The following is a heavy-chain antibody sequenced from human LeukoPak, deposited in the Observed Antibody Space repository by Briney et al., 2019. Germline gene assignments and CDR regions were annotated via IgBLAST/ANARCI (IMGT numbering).Heavy chain of an antibody. Sequence: GESLKISCKDSGYSFTTYWIAWVRQMPGKGLEWMGTIYPGDSDTTYSPSFQGQVTISADKSISTAYLQWNSLKASDTAMYYCARRRWADAFDIWGQGTMVTVSS. J-gene: IGHJ3*02. V-gene: IGHV5-51*01. D-gene: IGHD4-23*01. CDR1: GYSFTTYW. CDR2: IYPGDSDT. CDR3: ARRRWADAFDI.